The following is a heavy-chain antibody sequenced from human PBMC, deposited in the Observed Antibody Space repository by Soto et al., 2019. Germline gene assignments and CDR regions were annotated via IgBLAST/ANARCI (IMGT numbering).Heavy chain of an antibody. CDR2: IYYSGST. CDR1: GGSISSSIYY. D-gene: IGHD6-6*01. V-gene: IGHV4-39*01. CDR3: AGLCLSSSSGVVYYYGMDV. J-gene: IGHJ6*02. Sequence: SETLSLTCTVSGGSISSSIYYWGWTRHPPGKGLEWIGSIYYSGSTYYNPSLKSRVTISVDTSKNQFSLKLSSVTAADTAVYYCAGLCLSSSSGVVYYYGMDVWGQGTTVTVSS.